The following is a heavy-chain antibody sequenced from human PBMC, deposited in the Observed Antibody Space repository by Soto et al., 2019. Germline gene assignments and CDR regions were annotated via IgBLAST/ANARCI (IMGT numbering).Heavy chain of an antibody. V-gene: IGHV1-2*07. CDR2: INPNSGGT. Sequence: QVQLVQSGAEVKKPGASVRVSCKASGYSFTGYYVHWVRLAPGQGLELLGWINPNSGGTNHAHKFQGQGTMTRDTYISTAYMELNRLTSNDTAVYYCAREAGTIGNYYYGMDVWGQGTTIAVS. CDR3: AREAGTIGNYYYGMDV. CDR1: GYSFTGYY. J-gene: IGHJ6*02. D-gene: IGHD1-7*01.